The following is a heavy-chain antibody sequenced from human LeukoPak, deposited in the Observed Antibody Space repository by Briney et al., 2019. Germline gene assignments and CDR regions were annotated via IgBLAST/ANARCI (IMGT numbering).Heavy chain of an antibody. CDR3: ARDQNPYYYGSGSYSFDP. V-gene: IGHV1-2*02. J-gene: IGHJ5*02. CDR2: INPNSGGT. D-gene: IGHD3-10*01. CDR1: GYTFTGYY. Sequence: GASVKVSCKASGYTFTGYYMHWVRQAPGQGLEWMGWINPNSGGTNYAQKFQGRVTMTRDTSISTAYMELSRPRSDDTAVYYCARDQNPYYYGSGSYSFDPWGQGTLVTVSS.